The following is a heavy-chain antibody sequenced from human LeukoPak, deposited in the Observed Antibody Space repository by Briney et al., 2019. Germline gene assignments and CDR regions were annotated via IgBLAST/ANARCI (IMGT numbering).Heavy chain of an antibody. D-gene: IGHD6-13*01. CDR3: ARGQGYSSSWYREYYFDY. J-gene: IGHJ4*02. CDR2: IKQDGSEK. Sequence: GGSLRLSCAASGFTFSSYWMSWVRQAPGKGLEWVANIKQDGSEKYYVDSVKGRLTISRDNAKNSLYLQMNSLRAEDTAVYYCARGQGYSSSWYREYYFDYWGQGTLVTVSS. V-gene: IGHV3-7*01. CDR1: GFTFSSYW.